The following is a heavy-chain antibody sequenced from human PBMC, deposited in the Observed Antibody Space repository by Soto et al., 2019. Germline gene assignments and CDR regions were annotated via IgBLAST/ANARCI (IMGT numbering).Heavy chain of an antibody. V-gene: IGHV4-34*01. CDR1: GGSFRGYY. Sequence: PSETLSLTCAVHGGSFRGYYSTWIRQPPGTGLEKIGEINPSGSTNYNPSLKSRVTISVDTSKNHFSLKLTFVTASDTAVYYCARDKITGLFDYWGQGTLVTVS. D-gene: IGHD2-8*02. J-gene: IGHJ4*02. CDR3: ARDKITGLFDY. CDR2: INPSGST.